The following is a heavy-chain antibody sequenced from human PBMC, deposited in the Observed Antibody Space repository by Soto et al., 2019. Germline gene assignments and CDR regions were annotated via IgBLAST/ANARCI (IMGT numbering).Heavy chain of an antibody. CDR3: AKDLKSGRVVRIQLLLRPSFDY. CDR2: ISGSGGST. D-gene: IGHD5-18*01. CDR1: GFTFSSYA. V-gene: IGHV3-23*01. J-gene: IGHJ4*02. Sequence: GGSLRLSCAASGFTFSSYAMSWVRQAPGKGLEWVSAISGSGGSTYYADSVKGRLTISRDNSKSTLYLQRNSLRAKDTAVYYCAKDLKSGRVVRIQLLLRPSFDYWGQGTLVTVSS.